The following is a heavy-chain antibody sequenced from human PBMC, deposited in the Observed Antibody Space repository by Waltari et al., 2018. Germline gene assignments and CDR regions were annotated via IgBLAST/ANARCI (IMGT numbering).Heavy chain of an antibody. J-gene: IGHJ5*02. D-gene: IGHD3-3*01. CDR2: ISGNDGHT. CDR1: GYTFSDYG. V-gene: IGHV1-18*01. Sequence: QVQLVQSGAEVKKPGASVKVSCKASGYTFSDYGIILVRQAPGQGLEWMGWISGNDGHTNHAQKFQGRLIMTEDTSATTVYMELTYLTSDDTAVYYCARERHRLMEEGYLMALDPWGQGTLVTVSS. CDR3: ARERHRLMEEGYLMALDP.